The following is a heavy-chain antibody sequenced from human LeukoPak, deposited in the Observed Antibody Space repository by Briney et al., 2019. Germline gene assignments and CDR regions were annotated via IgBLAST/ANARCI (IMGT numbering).Heavy chain of an antibody. CDR3: ARAWGSGSYYRGSDY. CDR1: GFTFSTYS. CDR2: ISSSSTYI. Sequence: GGSLRLSCAASGFTFSTYSMNWVRQAPGKGLEWVSSISSSSTYIYSTDSVKGRFTISRDDAKNSLYLQMNSLRAEDTAVYYCARAWGSGSYYRGSDYWGQGTLVTVSS. J-gene: IGHJ4*02. V-gene: IGHV3-21*01. D-gene: IGHD3-10*01.